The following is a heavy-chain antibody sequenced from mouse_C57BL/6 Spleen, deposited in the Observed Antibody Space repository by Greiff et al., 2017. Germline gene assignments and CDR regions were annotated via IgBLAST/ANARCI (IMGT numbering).Heavy chain of an antibody. D-gene: IGHD2-3*01. V-gene: IGHV1-66*01. J-gene: IGHJ4*01. CDR1: GYSFTSYY. Sequence: VQLQQSGPELVKPGASVKISCKASGYSFTSYYIHWVKQRPGQGLEWIGWIYPGSGNTKYNEKFKGKATLTADTSSSTAYMQLSSLTSEDSAVYYCVRSRDGYYSYAMDYWGQGTSVTVSS. CDR3: VRSRDGYYSYAMDY. CDR2: IYPGSGNT.